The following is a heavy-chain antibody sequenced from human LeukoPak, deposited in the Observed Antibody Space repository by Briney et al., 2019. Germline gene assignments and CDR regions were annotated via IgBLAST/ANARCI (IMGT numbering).Heavy chain of an antibody. Sequence: SETLSLTCAVYGGSFSGYYWNWIRQPPGRGLEWIGDILQSGSTNYNPSLKSRVTMSVDTSKNQFSLKLSSATAADTAVYYCARDFDNWGQGMLVTVSS. D-gene: IGHD3-10*01. CDR3: ARDFDN. CDR1: GGSFSGYY. CDR2: ILQSGST. J-gene: IGHJ4*02. V-gene: IGHV4-34*12.